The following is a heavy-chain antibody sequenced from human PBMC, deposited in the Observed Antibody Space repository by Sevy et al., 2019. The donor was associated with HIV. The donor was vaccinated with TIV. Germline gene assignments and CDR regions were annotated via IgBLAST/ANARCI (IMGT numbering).Heavy chain of an antibody. CDR1: GFTFSNYA. CDR3: AGGRYDSSGSFDAFDI. Sequence: GGSLRLSCAASGFTFSNYAMNWVRQAPGKGLEWVSTIFRSGGVTYYADSVKGRLTISRDNFKNTLNLQMHSLRTEDTAVYYCAGGRYDSSGSFDAFDIWGQGTMVTVSS. V-gene: IGHV3-23*01. D-gene: IGHD3-22*01. CDR2: IFRSGGVT. J-gene: IGHJ3*02.